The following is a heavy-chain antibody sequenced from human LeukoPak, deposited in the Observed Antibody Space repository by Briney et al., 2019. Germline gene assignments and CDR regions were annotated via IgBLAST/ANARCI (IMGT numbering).Heavy chain of an antibody. J-gene: IGHJ4*02. D-gene: IGHD2-15*01. V-gene: IGHV4-31*03. CDR2: IYYSGST. Sequence: PSETLSLTCTVSGGSISSGGYYWSWIRQHPGKGLERIGYIYYSGSTYYNPSLKSRVTVSVDTSKNQFSLKLSSVTAADTAVYYCGRGEVVAATTYFDYWGQGTLVTVSS. CDR3: GRGEVVAATTYFDY. CDR1: GGSISSGGYY.